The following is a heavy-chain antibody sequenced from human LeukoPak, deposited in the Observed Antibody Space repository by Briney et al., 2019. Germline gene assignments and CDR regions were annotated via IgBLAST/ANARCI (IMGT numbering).Heavy chain of an antibody. J-gene: IGHJ4*02. CDR3: ARAGGVVRGKSLDY. D-gene: IGHD3-10*01. V-gene: IGHV3-20*04. CDR2: INWNGGST. CDR1: GFTFDDYG. Sequence: GGSLRLSCAASGFTFDDYGMSWVRQAPGKGLEWVSGINWNGGSTGYADSVKGRFTISRDNAKNSLYLQMNSLRAEDTAVYYCARAGGVVRGKSLDYWGQGTLVTVSS.